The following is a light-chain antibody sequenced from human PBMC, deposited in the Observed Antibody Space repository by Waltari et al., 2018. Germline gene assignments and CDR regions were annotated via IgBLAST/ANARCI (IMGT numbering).Light chain of an antibody. J-gene: IGLJ2*01. Sequence: QSVLTQPPSVSAATGQKVTISCSGSDSNIGTNFVSWTQQVPGTAPKLLIYEDEKRPSGIPARFSGSKSGTSATLAITGLQPGDEADFYCGTWDTSLSPHVIFGGGTRLTVL. CDR1: DSNIGTNF. CDR3: GTWDTSLSPHVI. CDR2: EDE. V-gene: IGLV1-51*02.